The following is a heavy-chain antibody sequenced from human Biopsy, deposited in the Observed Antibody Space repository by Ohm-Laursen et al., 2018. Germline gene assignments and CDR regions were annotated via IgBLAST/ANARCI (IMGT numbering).Heavy chain of an antibody. J-gene: IGHJ4*02. CDR2: IKQDGSED. CDR3: VKDRGGARASFHY. D-gene: IGHD3-16*01. V-gene: IGHV3-7*03. CDR1: GFTFSSSW. Sequence: SLRLSCAASGFTFSSSWMTWVRQAPGKGLEWVAMIKQDGSEDYYVDSVKGRFTISRDNAQKTLFLQMNSLRPEDTALYYCVKDRGGARASFHYWGQGIRVAVSS.